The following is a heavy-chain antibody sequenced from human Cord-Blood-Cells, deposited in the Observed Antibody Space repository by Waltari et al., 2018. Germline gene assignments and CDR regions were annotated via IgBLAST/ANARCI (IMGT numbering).Heavy chain of an antibody. Sequence: EVQLVESGGGLVQPWGPLRSSWAGFGITLMSLSRDWVRPAPGKGLEWVSDISSSSSTIYYADSVKGRFTISRDNAKNSLYLQMNSLRDEDTAVYYCARGSTTVTTPLDYWGQGTLVTVSS. V-gene: IGHV3-48*02. CDR3: ARGSTTVTTPLDY. D-gene: IGHD4-17*01. CDR1: GITLMSLS. J-gene: IGHJ4*02. CDR2: ISSSSSTI.